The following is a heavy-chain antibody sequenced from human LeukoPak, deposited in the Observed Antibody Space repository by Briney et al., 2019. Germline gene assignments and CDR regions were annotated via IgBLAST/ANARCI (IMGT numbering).Heavy chain of an antibody. Sequence: PGGSLRLSSAASGFTFSSYGLHWVRQAPGEGLEWVAFIRYDGSNKYYADSVKGRFTISRDNSNNTLYLQMNSLRAEDTTVYYCAKDIVVVGDGGDYWGQGPLVTVSS. J-gene: IGHJ4*02. CDR1: GFTFSSYG. CDR3: AKDIVVVGDGGDY. CDR2: IRYDGSNK. V-gene: IGHV3-30*02. D-gene: IGHD2-2*01.